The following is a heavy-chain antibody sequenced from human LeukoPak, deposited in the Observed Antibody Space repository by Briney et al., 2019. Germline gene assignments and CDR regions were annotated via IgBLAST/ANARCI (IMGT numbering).Heavy chain of an antibody. CDR1: GGSFSGYY. Sequence: SETLSLTCAVYGGSFSGYYWTWIRQPPGKGLEWIGEINHSGSTNYNPSLKSRVTISVDTSKNQFSLKVSSVTAADTAVYYCARGSQRDFWSGYSLTIFDYWGQGTLVTVSS. D-gene: IGHD3-3*01. CDR3: ARGSQRDFWSGYSLTIFDY. V-gene: IGHV4-34*01. J-gene: IGHJ4*02. CDR2: INHSGST.